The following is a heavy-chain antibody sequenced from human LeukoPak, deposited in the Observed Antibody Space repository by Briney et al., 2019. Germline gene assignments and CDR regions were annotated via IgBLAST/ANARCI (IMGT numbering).Heavy chain of an antibody. D-gene: IGHD6-13*01. CDR2: IYTSGST. Sequence: TSETLSLTCTVSGGSISSYYWSWIRQPAGKGLEWIGRIYTSGSTNYNPSLKSRVTMSVDTSKNQFSLKLSSVTAADTAVYYCVSSRSEFHWFDPWGQGTLVTVSS. CDR1: GGSISSYY. J-gene: IGHJ5*02. CDR3: VSSRSEFHWFDP. V-gene: IGHV4-4*07.